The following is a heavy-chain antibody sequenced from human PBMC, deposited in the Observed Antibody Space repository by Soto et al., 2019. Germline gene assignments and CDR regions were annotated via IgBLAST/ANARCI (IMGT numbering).Heavy chain of an antibody. CDR2: ISYDGSNK. V-gene: IGHV3-30-3*01. Sequence: PGGSLRLSCAASGFTFSSYAMHWVRQAPGKGLEWVAVISYDGSNKYYADSVRGRFTISRDNSKNTLYLQMNSLRAEDTAVYYCARDLGQQLYSFDYWGQGTLVTVSS. CDR1: GFTFSSYA. J-gene: IGHJ4*02. D-gene: IGHD2-2*02. CDR3: ARDLGQQLYSFDY.